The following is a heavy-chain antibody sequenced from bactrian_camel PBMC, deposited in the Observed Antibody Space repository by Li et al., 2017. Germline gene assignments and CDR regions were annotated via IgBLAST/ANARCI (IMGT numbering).Heavy chain of an antibody. Sequence: HVQLVESGGGLVQPGESLSVSCAASGFAISSYWMYWVRQAPGKGLEWVSAINDAGGATYYADSVKDRFTISRDNAKNTVYLQMNSLKSEDTAVYYCVGVTWLYWGQGTQVTVS. D-gene: IGHD3*01. V-gene: IGHV3S1*01. CDR3: VGVTWLY. J-gene: IGHJ4*01. CDR2: INDAGGAT. CDR1: GFAISSYW.